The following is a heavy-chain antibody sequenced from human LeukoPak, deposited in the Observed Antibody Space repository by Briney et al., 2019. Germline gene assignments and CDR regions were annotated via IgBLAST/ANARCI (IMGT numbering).Heavy chain of an antibody. D-gene: IGHD2-2*02. CDR1: GGSISSGAYF. CDR2: IYTGGST. V-gene: IGHV4-61*02. Sequence: SETLSLTCTVSGGSISSGAYFWSWIRQPAGKGLEWIGRIYTGGSTNYNPSLKSRVTMSVDTSRNQFSLRLSSVTAADTAVYYCASEVPASIDYFQRWGQGTLVTVSS. J-gene: IGHJ1*01. CDR3: ASEVPASIDYFQR.